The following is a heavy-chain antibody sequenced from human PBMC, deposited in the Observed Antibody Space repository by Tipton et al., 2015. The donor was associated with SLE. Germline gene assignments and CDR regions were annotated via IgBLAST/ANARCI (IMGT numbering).Heavy chain of an antibody. CDR3: SGEGRWLQVDY. CDR1: GGSISSHY. V-gene: IGHV4-59*11. Sequence: TLSLTCTVSGGSISSHYWSWVRQPPGKGLEWIGYIYYSGSTNYNPSLKSRVTISVDTSKNQFSLKLSSVTAADTAVDYCSGEGRWLQVDYWGQGTVVPVSS. J-gene: IGHJ4*02. CDR2: IYYSGST. D-gene: IGHD5-24*01.